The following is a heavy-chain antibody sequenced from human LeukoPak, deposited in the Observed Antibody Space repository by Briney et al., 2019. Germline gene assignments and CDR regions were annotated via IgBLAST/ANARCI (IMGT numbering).Heavy chain of an antibody. CDR1: GGSISSYY. Sequence: SETLSLTCTVSGGSISSYYWSWIRQPPGKGLEWIGYIYYSGSTYYNPSLKSRVTISVDTSKNQFSLKLSSVTAADTAVYYCARDHPPVGIFGVVIPAPEGGWFDPWGQGTLVTVSS. J-gene: IGHJ5*02. V-gene: IGHV4-59*12. CDR3: ARDHPPVGIFGVVIPAPEGGWFDP. CDR2: IYYSGST. D-gene: IGHD3-3*01.